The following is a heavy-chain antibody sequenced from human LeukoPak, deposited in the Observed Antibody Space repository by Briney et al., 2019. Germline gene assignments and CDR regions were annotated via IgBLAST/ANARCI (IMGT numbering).Heavy chain of an antibody. J-gene: IGHJ4*02. Sequence: PGGSLRLSCVASGFTFSSHSMNWVRQAPGKGLEWVSSISSSSSYIYYADSVKGRFTISRDNAKISLYLQMNSLRAEDTAVYYCARDPYSGSYHDYWGQGTLVTVSS. CDR3: ARDPYSGSYHDY. CDR1: GFTFSSHS. D-gene: IGHD1-26*01. V-gene: IGHV3-21*01. CDR2: ISSSSSYI.